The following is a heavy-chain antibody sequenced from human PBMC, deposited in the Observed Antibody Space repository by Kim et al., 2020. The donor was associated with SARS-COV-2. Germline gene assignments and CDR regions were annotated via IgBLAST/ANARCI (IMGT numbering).Heavy chain of an antibody. CDR3: TTSSGSGSYYKSGYYYYGMDV. CDR1: GFTFSNAW. Sequence: GGSLRLSCAASGFTFSNAWMSWVRQAPGKGLEWVGRIKSKTDGGTTDYAAPVKGRFTISRDDSKNTLYLQMNSLKTEDTAVYYCTTSSGSGSYYKSGYYYYGMDVWGQGTTVTVSS. J-gene: IGHJ6*02. V-gene: IGHV3-15*01. D-gene: IGHD3-10*01. CDR2: IKSKTDGGTT.